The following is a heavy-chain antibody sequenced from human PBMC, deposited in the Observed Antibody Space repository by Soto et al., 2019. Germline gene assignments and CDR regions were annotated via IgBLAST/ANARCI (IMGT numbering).Heavy chain of an antibody. Sequence: SETLSLTCTVSGGSISSSSYYWGWIRQPPGKGLEWIGSIYYSGSTYYNPSLKSRVTISVDTSKNQFSLKLSSVTAADTAVYYCATFPTVTRPRRAFDIWGQGTMVTVSS. CDR3: ATFPTVTRPRRAFDI. CDR1: GGSISSSSYY. CDR2: IYYSGST. D-gene: IGHD4-17*01. V-gene: IGHV4-39*01. J-gene: IGHJ3*02.